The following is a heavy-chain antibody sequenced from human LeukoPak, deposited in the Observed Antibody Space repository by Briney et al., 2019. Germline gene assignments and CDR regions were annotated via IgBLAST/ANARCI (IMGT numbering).Heavy chain of an antibody. V-gene: IGHV3-74*01. J-gene: IGHJ5*01. CDR3: VRDWDHFDFDS. D-gene: IGHD3-9*01. CDR2: IKGDGSHT. Sequence: GGSLRLSCAASGFTFSNYWMHWVRQAPGKGLVWVSRIKGDGSHTIYADSVKGRFTISRDNAKNTLYLQMKSLRAEDTAVYYCVRDWDHFDFDSWGLGTLVTVSS. CDR1: GFTFSNYW.